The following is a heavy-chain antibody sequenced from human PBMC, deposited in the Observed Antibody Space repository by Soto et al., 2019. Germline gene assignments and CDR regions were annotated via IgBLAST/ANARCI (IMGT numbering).Heavy chain of an antibody. CDR2: ISGSGGST. CDR3: AKTYDSSGYYYRRLGAYYFDY. V-gene: IGHV3-23*01. J-gene: IGHJ4*02. D-gene: IGHD3-22*01. CDR1: GFTFSSYA. Sequence: HPGGSLRLSCAASGFTFSSYAMSWVRQAPGKGLEWVSAISGSGGSTYYADSVKGRFTISRDDSKNTLYLQMNSLRAEDTAVYYFAKTYDSSGYYYRRLGAYYFDYWGQGTLVTVSS.